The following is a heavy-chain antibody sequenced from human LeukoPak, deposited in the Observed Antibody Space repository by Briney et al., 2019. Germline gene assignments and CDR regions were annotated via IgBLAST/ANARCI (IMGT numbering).Heavy chain of an antibody. D-gene: IGHD4-23*01. Sequence: SETLSLTCTVSGGPISSSSYYWGWIRQPPGKGLEWIGSIYYSGSTYYNPSLKSRVTISVDTSKSQFSLKLTSVTAAETAVYYCARQAYGAYSVGDYWGQGTLVTVSS. CDR3: ARQAYGAYSVGDY. J-gene: IGHJ4*02. CDR2: IYYSGST. CDR1: GGPISSSSYY. V-gene: IGHV4-39*01.